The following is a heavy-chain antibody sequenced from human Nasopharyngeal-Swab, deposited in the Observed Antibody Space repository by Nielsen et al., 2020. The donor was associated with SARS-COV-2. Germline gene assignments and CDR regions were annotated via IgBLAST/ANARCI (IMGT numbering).Heavy chain of an antibody. CDR1: GFSFHNYC. V-gene: IGHV3-74*01. D-gene: IGHD3-16*01. CDR3: ARDPHGVRGAMQDAFDL. Sequence: GGSLRLSFSVSGFSFHNYCMHWVRQAPGKGLVWVSRINGEESRTSYADSVKGRFTISRDNAKNTLYLQMNSLRADDAAMYYCARDPHGVRGAMQDAFDLWGQGTMVTVSS. J-gene: IGHJ3*01. CDR2: INGEESRT.